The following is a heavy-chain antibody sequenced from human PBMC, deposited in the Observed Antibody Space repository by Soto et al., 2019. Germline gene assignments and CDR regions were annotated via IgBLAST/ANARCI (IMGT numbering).Heavy chain of an antibody. D-gene: IGHD1-1*01. CDR1: GGSISSGGYY. V-gene: IGHV4-31*03. CDR2: IYYSGST. Sequence: SETLSLTCTVSGGSISSGGYYWSWIRQHPGKGLEWIGYIYYSGSTYYNPSLKGRVTISVDTSKNQFSLKLSSVTAADTAVYYCARARLHWGKNWKFGGYDGMDVWGQGTTVTVSS. CDR3: ARARLHWGKNWKFGGYDGMDV. J-gene: IGHJ6*02.